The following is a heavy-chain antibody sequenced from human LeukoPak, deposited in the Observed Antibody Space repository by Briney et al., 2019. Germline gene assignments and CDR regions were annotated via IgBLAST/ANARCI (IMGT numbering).Heavy chain of an antibody. J-gene: IGHJ4*02. Sequence: GGSLRLSCAASGFTVSSNYMSWVRQAPGKGLEWVSVIYSGGSTYYADSVKGRFTISRDNSKNTLYLQMNSLRAEDTAVYYCAKWGIDTAMVYFDYWGQGTLVTVSS. CDR1: GFTVSSNY. V-gene: IGHV3-53*05. CDR3: AKWGIDTAMVYFDY. CDR2: IYSGGST. D-gene: IGHD5-18*01.